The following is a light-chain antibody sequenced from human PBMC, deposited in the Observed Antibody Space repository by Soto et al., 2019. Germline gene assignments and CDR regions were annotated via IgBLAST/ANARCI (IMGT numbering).Light chain of an antibody. J-gene: IGKJ2*01. CDR3: MQVLQTPMFT. CDR1: QSLLHTNGYNY. V-gene: IGKV2-28*01. Sequence: DIVMTQSPLSQPVTPGEPASVSCRSSQSLLHTNGYNYLDWYLQKPGQSPQLLIYLGSNRASGVPDRFSGSGSGTDFTLKISRVEAEDVGVYYCMQVLQTPMFTFGQGTKLEIK. CDR2: LGS.